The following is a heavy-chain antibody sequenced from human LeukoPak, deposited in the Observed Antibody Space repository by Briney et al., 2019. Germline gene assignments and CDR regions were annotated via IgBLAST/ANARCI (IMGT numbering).Heavy chain of an antibody. D-gene: IGHD6-13*01. CDR1: GFTFSTYA. V-gene: IGHV3-23*01. J-gene: IGHJ4*02. CDR3: AKDTSGSRLVAGGT. Sequence: PGGSLRLSCAASGFTFSTYAMSWVRQAPGKGLEWVSAISGSGGYTYYADSVKGRFTISRDNSKNTLNLKMNSLRAEDTDVYYCAKDTSGSRLVAGGTWGQGTLVTVSS. CDR2: ISGSGGYT.